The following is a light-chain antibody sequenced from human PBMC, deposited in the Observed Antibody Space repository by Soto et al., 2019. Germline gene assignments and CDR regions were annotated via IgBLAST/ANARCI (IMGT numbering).Light chain of an antibody. CDR3: QQYNDWPPA. CDR2: GAS. Sequence: EIVMTQSPVTLSVSPGERATLSCRASQFVSSNLAWYQQKPGQAPRLLIYGASTRATGIPARFSGSGSGTEFTLTISNLQSEDFAVYYCQQYNDWPPAFGGGTKVEIK. CDR1: QFVSSN. V-gene: IGKV3D-15*01. J-gene: IGKJ4*01.